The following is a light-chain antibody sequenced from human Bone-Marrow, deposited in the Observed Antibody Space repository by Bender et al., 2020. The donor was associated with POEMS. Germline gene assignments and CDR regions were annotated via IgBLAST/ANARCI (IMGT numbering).Light chain of an antibody. V-gene: IGLV2-11*01. CDR3: SSYTDSGTLV. CDR2: DVS. J-gene: IGLJ2*01. CDR1: SSDVGGYTY. Sequence: QSALTQPRSVSGSPGQSVTISCTGTSSDVGGYTYVSWYQQHPGKAPKLMIFDVSKRPSGVPDRFSGSKSGNTASLTISGLQAEDEADYYCSSYTDSGTLVFGGGTKLTVL.